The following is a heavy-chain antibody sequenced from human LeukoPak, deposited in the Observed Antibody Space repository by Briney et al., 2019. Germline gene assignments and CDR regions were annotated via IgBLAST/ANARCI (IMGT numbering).Heavy chain of an antibody. CDR1: GFTFYNYW. Sequence: QSGGSLRLSCAASGFTFYNYWMSWVRQAPGKGLEWVANINQGGSEKYYVDSVRGRFTISRDNSKNTPYLQMNSLRAEDTAVYYCAREGDYWGQGTLVTVSS. CDR2: INQGGSEK. CDR3: AREGDY. V-gene: IGHV3-7*01. J-gene: IGHJ4*02.